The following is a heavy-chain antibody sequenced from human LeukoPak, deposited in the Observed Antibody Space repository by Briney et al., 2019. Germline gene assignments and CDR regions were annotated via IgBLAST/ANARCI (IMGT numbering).Heavy chain of an antibody. Sequence: GGSLRLSCAASGFTFSSYWMHWVRQAPGKGLVWVSRINSDGSSTSYADSVKGRFTISRDNAENTLYLQMNSLRAEDTAVYYCASLGSIAAAGGYNWFDPWGQGTLVTVSS. CDR1: GFTFSSYW. J-gene: IGHJ5*02. CDR3: ASLGSIAAAGGYNWFDP. CDR2: INSDGSST. V-gene: IGHV3-74*01. D-gene: IGHD6-13*01.